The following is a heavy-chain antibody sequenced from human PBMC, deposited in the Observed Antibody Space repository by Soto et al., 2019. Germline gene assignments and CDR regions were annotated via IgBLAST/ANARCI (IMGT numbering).Heavy chain of an antibody. V-gene: IGHV3-30*18. J-gene: IGHJ1*01. CDR3: AKGKMWDYGSNSKTYFQH. CDR1: GFTFGNFA. D-gene: IGHD4-17*01. Sequence: QVSLVESGGGVVQPGGSLRLSCAASGFTFGNFAMHWIRQAPGKGPEWVSVVSCEGNINYNLDSVKGRFTVSRDNSRNTLYLQMTRLRPEDTAVYYCAKGKMWDYGSNSKTYFQHWGPGTLVTVSS. CDR2: VSCEGNIN.